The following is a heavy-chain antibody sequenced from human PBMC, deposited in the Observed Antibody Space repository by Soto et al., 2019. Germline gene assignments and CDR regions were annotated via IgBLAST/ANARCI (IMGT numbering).Heavy chain of an antibody. CDR1: GFTFRSFT. D-gene: IGHD6-13*01. J-gene: IGHJ5*02. CDR3: TRDASRDSSARGWFDP. V-gene: IGHV3-21*01. Sequence: GSLSLSCAASGFTFRSFTMNWVRQAPGKGLEWVSTISSNSAYIYYTDALRGRFTISRDNAKNSLHLQMNSLRAEDTAAYYCTRDASRDSSARGWFDPWGPGTLVTVSS. CDR2: ISSNSAYI.